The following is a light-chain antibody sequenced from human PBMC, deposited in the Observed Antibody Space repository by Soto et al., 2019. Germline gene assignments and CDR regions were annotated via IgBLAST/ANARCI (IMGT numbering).Light chain of an antibody. CDR2: DAS. V-gene: IGKV3-11*01. CDR3: QVRDVWPS. Sequence: IVLTQSPVTLALSPGERAVLSCRASQSVNTSLAWYQHKPGQAPRLFIYDASKRAPGIPARFSGSGSGTDFTLTISSLEPEDLAVYYCQVRDVWPSFGQGTKVEIK. J-gene: IGKJ1*01. CDR1: QSVNTS.